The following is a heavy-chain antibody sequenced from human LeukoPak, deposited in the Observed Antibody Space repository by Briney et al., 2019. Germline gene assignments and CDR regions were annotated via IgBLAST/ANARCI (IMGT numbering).Heavy chain of an antibody. D-gene: IGHD3-3*01. J-gene: IGHJ4*02. CDR2: IIPIFGIA. Sequence: SVKVSCKASGGTFSSYAISWVRQAPGQGLEWMGGIIPIFGIANYAQKFQGRVTITADKSTSTAYMELSSLRSEDTAVYYCARNFAYYDFWSGYFDWGQGTLVTVSS. CDR3: ARNFAYYDFWSGYFD. V-gene: IGHV1-69*10. CDR1: GGTFSSYA.